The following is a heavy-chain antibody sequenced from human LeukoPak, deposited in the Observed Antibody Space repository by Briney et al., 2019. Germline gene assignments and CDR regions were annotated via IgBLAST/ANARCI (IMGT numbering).Heavy chain of an antibody. CDR2: IKQDGSVE. D-gene: IGHD6-6*01. J-gene: IGHJ4*02. CDR1: GFTFSSYW. V-gene: IGHV3-7*05. Sequence: GSLRLSCAASGFTFSSYWMSWVRQAPGKGLEWVANIKQDGSVEYYVVSVKGRLTISRDNAKESLYLQMNSLRAEDTAVYYCARIGYSSSSFDFWGQGTLVTVSS. CDR3: ARIGYSSSSFDF.